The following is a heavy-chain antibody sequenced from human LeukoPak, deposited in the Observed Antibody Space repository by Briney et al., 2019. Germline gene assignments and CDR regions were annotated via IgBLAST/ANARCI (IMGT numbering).Heavy chain of an antibody. V-gene: IGHV4-4*08. Sequence: SETLSLTCTVSGGSISNHYWSWIRQPPGKGLEWIGFIYATGRTDYNPSFTSRATVSVDMSKNQFSLKLSSVTAADTATYYCARYFEVAGRWYLDYWGQGTLVTVSS. CDR2: IYATGRT. J-gene: IGHJ4*02. CDR1: GGSISNHY. D-gene: IGHD2-15*01. CDR3: ARYFEVAGRWYLDY.